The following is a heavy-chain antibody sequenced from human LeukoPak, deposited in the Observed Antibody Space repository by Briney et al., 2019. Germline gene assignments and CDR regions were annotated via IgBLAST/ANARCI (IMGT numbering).Heavy chain of an antibody. V-gene: IGHV3-11*04. CDR1: GFTFSDYY. Sequence: GGSLRLSCAASGFTFSDYYMSWIRQAPGKGLEWVSYISSSGSTIYYADSVKGRFTISRDNSKNTLYLQMNSLRAEDTAVYYCAKARLSGANYDILTGPMDVWGKGTTVTISS. CDR3: AKARLSGANYDILTGPMDV. D-gene: IGHD3-9*01. CDR2: ISSSGSTI. J-gene: IGHJ6*03.